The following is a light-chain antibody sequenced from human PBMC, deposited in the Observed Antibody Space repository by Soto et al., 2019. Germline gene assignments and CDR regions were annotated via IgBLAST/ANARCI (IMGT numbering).Light chain of an antibody. CDR2: EVS. CDR1: SSDVGAHNF. Sequence: QSVLTQPPSASGSPGQSVTISCTGTSSDVGAHNFVSWHQQHPGKAPKLMIYEVSKRPSGVPDRFSGSKSGNTASLTVSGLQAEDEADYYCSSYAGSNHYVFGPGTKVTVL. CDR3: SSYAGSNHYV. J-gene: IGLJ1*01. V-gene: IGLV2-8*01.